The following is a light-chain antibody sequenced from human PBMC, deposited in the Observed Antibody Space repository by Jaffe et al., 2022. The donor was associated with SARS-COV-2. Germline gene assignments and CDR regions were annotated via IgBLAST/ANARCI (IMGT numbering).Light chain of an antibody. Sequence: QSVLTQPPSVSAAPGQKVTISCSGSSSNIGNKYVSWYQQLPGTAPKLLIYDNNKRPSGIPDRFSSSKSGTSATLGITGLQTGDEADYYCGTWDSSLSAVVFGGGTKLTVL. J-gene: IGLJ2*01. V-gene: IGLV1-51*01. CDR2: DNN. CDR1: SSNIGNKY. CDR3: GTWDSSLSAVV.